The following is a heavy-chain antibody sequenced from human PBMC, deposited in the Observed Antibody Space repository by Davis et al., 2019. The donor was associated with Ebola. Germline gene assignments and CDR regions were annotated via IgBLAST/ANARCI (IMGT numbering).Heavy chain of an antibody. CDR2: INPTGST. V-gene: IGHV4-34*01. CDR3: ARGTGGYPYNY. J-gene: IGHJ4*02. Sequence: MPSETLSLTCGVSGGSSRGFYWSWIRQSPGKGLEWIGEINPTGSTNFNPSLKSRVTVFVDTSKNQFSLNLTSVTAADTAVYYCARGTGGYPYNYWGQGTLVTVSS. D-gene: IGHD3-16*01. CDR1: GGSSRGFY.